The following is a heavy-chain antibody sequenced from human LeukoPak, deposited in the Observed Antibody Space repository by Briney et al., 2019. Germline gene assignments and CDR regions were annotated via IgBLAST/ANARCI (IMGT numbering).Heavy chain of an antibody. D-gene: IGHD6-13*01. J-gene: IGHJ4*02. Sequence: ASVKVSCKASGYTFTSYDINWVRQATGQGVEWMGWMNPNSGNTGYAQKFQGRVTMTRNTSISTAYMELSSLRSEDTAVYYCASSPRSQKQLVFILLGWGQGTLVTVSS. V-gene: IGHV1-8*01. CDR2: MNPNSGNT. CDR1: GYTFTSYD. CDR3: ASSPRSQKQLVFILLG.